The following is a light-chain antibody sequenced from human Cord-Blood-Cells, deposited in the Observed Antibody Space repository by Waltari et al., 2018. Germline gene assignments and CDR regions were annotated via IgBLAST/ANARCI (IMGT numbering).Light chain of an antibody. J-gene: IGKJ1*01. CDR3: QQYYSTPWT. CDR2: WAS. V-gene: IGKV4-1*01. Sequence: DIVITQSPDSLAVSLGERAHINCKSSPSVLYSSNNKNYLAWYQQKPGQPPKLLIYWASTRESGVPDRFSGSGSGTDFTLTISSLQAEDVAVYYCQQYYSTPWTFGQGTKVEIK. CDR1: PSVLYSSNNKNY.